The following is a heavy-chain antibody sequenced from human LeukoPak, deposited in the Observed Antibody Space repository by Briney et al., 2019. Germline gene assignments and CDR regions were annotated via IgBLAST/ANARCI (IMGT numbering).Heavy chain of an antibody. Sequence: ASVKVSCKASGGTFSSYAISWVRQAPGQGLEWMGGIIPIFGTANYAQKFRGRVTITADESTSTAYMELSSLRSEDTAVYYCARMTAFVDTAMDKTKYYFDYWGQGTLVTVSS. CDR3: ARMTAFVDTAMDKTKYYFDY. J-gene: IGHJ4*02. D-gene: IGHD5-18*01. V-gene: IGHV1-69*13. CDR1: GGTFSSYA. CDR2: IIPIFGTA.